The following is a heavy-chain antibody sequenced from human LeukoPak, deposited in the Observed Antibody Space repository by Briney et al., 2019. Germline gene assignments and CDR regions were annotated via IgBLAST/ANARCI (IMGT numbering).Heavy chain of an antibody. D-gene: IGHD2-2*01. V-gene: IGHV3-21*01. CDR1: GFTFSSYS. J-gene: IGHJ6*03. CDR2: ISSSSSYI. CDR3: ARALIVVVPAAGNYYYMDV. Sequence: GGSLRLSCAASGFTFSSYSMNWVRQAPGKGLEWVSSISSSSSYIYYADSVKGRFTISRDNAKNSLYLQMNSLRAEDTAVYYCARALIVVVPAAGNYYYMDVWGKGTTVTVSS.